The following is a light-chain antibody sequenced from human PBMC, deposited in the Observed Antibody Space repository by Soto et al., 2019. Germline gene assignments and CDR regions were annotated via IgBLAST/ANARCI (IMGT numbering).Light chain of an antibody. CDR1: QDISNY. V-gene: IGKV1-33*01. J-gene: IGKJ1*01. CDR3: QQYDNLTWT. CDR2: DAS. Sequence: DIQMTQSPSSLSASVVYIFTITCHASQDISNYLNWYQQKPGKAPKLLIYDASNLETGVPSRFSGSGSGTDFTFTISSLQPEDIATYYCQQYDNLTWTFGQGTKVDIK.